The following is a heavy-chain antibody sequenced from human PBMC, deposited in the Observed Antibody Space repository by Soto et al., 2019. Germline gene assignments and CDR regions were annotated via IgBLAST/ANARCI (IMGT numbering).Heavy chain of an antibody. V-gene: IGHV3-33*01. D-gene: IGHD4-17*01. CDR2: IWYDGSNK. J-gene: IGHJ4*02. CDR1: GFTFSSYG. Sequence: PGGPLRLSCAASGFTFSSYGMHWVRQAPGKGLEWVAVIWYDGSNKYYADSVKGRFTISRHNSKNTLYLQMNSLRAEDTAVYYCARDLGGDLDYWGQGTLVTVSS. CDR3: ARDLGGDLDY.